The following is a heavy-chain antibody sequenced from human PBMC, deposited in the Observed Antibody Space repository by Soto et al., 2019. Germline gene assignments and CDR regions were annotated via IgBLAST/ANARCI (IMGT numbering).Heavy chain of an antibody. V-gene: IGHV1-69*01. J-gene: IGHJ5*02. CDR3: ARDNPYTNSFGTWFDP. D-gene: IGHD5-18*01. Sequence: QVQLVQSGAEVKKPGSSVKVSCKATGGTFSTYAITWVRQAPGQGLEWMGGIIPGFGTTNYAQKFQGRVTISADEATGTAYLELSSLRSDDTAVYYCARDNPYTNSFGTWFDPWGQGTLVTVSS. CDR1: GGTFSTYA. CDR2: IIPGFGTT.